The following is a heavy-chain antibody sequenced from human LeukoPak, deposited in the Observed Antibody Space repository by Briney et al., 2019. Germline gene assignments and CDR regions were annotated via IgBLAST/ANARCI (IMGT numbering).Heavy chain of an antibody. J-gene: IGHJ4*02. CDR3: ASSGYSYGATIPKNY. Sequence: SETLSLTCTVSGDSINIYYWTWVRQPAAKGLEWIGRFYSGGSTNYNPSLKSRVTMSLDTSKNQFSLKLTSVTAADAAVYFCASSGYSYGATIPKNYWGQGTLVTVSS. V-gene: IGHV4-4*07. CDR1: GDSINIYY. CDR2: FYSGGST. D-gene: IGHD5-18*01.